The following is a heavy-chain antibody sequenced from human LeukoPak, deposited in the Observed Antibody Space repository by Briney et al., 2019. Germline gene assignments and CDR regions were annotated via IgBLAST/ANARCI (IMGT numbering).Heavy chain of an antibody. D-gene: IGHD3-16*01. CDR2: SIGSGDYT. Sequence: PGGSLRLSCAPSGFTFSMYAMSWGRQAPGKGLEWVSASIGSGDYTYYAYSVRGRFTICRDNSKNTLYLQMHSLRVEDTAVYYCAKSLGSFGYAAYFYFGLAVWGQGTTVTVSS. V-gene: IGHV3-23*01. CDR3: AKSLGSFGYAAYFYFGLAV. J-gene: IGHJ6*02. CDR1: GFTFSMYA.